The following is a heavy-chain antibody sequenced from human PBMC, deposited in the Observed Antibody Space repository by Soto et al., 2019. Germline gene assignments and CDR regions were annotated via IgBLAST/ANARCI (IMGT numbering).Heavy chain of an antibody. CDR2: IYYSGST. CDR3: ARVATDSYSSSWYEVVDYFDY. Sequence: LSLTCTVSGGSISSYYWSWIRQPPGKGLEWIGYIYYSGSTNYNPSLKSRVTISVDTSKNQFSLKLSSVTAADTAVYYCARVATDSYSSSWYEVVDYFDYWGQGTLVTVSS. D-gene: IGHD6-13*01. J-gene: IGHJ4*02. CDR1: GGSISSYY. V-gene: IGHV4-59*01.